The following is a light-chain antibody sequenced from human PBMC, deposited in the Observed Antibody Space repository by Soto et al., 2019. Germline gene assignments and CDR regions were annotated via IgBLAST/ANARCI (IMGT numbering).Light chain of an antibody. CDR1: QSISAY. V-gene: IGKV1-39*01. J-gene: IGKJ3*01. Sequence: DIQMTQSPSSMSASVGDRVTITCRAIQSISAYLNWYQQKPGKAPKLLIYAASSLQSGVPSRFSGSGSGTDFTLTISSLQPEDFATYYCQESYSTPSVTFGPGTRWIS. CDR2: AAS. CDR3: QESYSTPSVT.